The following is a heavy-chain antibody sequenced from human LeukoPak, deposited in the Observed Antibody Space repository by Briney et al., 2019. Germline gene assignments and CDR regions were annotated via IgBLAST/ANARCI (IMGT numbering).Heavy chain of an antibody. V-gene: IGHV4-39*07. CDR1: GGSISSSSYY. CDR2: IYYSGST. Sequence: SETLSLTCTVSGGSISSSSYYWGWIRQPPGKGLEWIGSIYYSGSTYYNPSLKSRVTISVDTSKNQFSLKLSSVTAADTAVYYCARTTEGGYTYGYFYYYYMDVWGKGTTVTISS. J-gene: IGHJ6*03. CDR3: ARTTEGGYTYGYFYYYYMDV. D-gene: IGHD5-18*01.